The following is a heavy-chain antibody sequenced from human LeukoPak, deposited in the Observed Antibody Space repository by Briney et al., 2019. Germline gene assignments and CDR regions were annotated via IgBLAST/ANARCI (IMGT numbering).Heavy chain of an antibody. J-gene: IGHJ4*02. CDR2: ISGDGGST. CDR3: ARLSPDYYDSSGYYYWGDY. CDR1: GFPFDDYA. D-gene: IGHD3-22*01. V-gene: IGHV3-43*02. Sequence: PRGSLRLSCAASGFPFDDYAMHWVRQAPGKGLEWVSLISGDGGSTYYADSVKGRFTISRDNSKNSLYLQMNSLRTEDTALYYCARLSPDYYDSSGYYYWGDYWGQGTLVTVSS.